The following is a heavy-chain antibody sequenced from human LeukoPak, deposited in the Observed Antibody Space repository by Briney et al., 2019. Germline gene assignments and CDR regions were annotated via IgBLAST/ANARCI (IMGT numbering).Heavy chain of an antibody. D-gene: IGHD2-15*01. V-gene: IGHV3-66*01. J-gene: IGHJ6*03. Sequence: PGGSLRLSCAASGFTVSSNYMSWVRQAPGKGLEWVSVIYSGGSIYYADSVKGRFTISRDNSKNTLFLQMNSLRAEDTAVYYCARKAFSSGGISSHYYYMDVWGKGTTVTISS. CDR3: ARKAFSSGGISSHYYYMDV. CDR2: IYSGGSI. CDR1: GFTVSSNY.